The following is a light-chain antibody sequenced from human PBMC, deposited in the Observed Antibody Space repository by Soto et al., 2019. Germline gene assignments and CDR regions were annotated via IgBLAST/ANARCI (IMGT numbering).Light chain of an antibody. CDR1: NIGSKS. V-gene: IGLV3-21*04. J-gene: IGLJ2*01. CDR3: QVWDSSSDHPV. Sequence: SYELTQPPSVSVAPGKTASITCGGNNIGSKSVHWYQQKPGQAPVLVINHDSDRPSGIPERFSGSNSGNTATLTISRVEAGDEADYYCQVWDSSSDHPVFGGGNKLTV. CDR2: HDS.